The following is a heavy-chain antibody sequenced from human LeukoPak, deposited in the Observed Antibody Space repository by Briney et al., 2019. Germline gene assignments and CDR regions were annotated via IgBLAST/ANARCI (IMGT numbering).Heavy chain of an antibody. CDR2: ISNNGGYT. Sequence: PGGSLRLSCAASGFTFSSSAMSWVRQAPGKGLEWVSAISNNGGYTYYADSVKGRFTISRDNAKNTLYLQMNSLRVEDTAVYYCARGGGGYDPWGQGTLVTVSS. D-gene: IGHD3-16*01. CDR1: GFTFSSSA. CDR3: ARGGGGYDP. V-gene: IGHV3-23*01. J-gene: IGHJ5*02.